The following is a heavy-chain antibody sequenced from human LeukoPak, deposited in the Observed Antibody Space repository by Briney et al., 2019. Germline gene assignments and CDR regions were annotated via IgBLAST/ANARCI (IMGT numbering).Heavy chain of an antibody. CDR1: GFTFSGSA. J-gene: IGHJ4*02. V-gene: IGHV3-15*01. D-gene: IGHD6-19*01. CDR2: IKSKTDGGTT. CDR3: TTDNLAVAGAFDY. Sequence: GGSLRLSCAASGFTFSGSAMHWVRQASGKGLEWVGRIKSKTDGGTTDYAAPVKGRFTISRDDSKNTLYLQMNSLKTEDTAVYYCTTDNLAVAGAFDYWGQGTLVTVSS.